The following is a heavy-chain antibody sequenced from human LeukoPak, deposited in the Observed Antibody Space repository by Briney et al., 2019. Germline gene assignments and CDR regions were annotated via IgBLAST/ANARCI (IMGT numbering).Heavy chain of an antibody. CDR1: GLTFIIYW. J-gene: IGHJ4*02. D-gene: IGHD3-22*01. CDR3: ARGHHFYDSSAYYY. V-gene: IGHV3-74*01. Sequence: QPGGSLRLSCAASGLTFIIYWMHWVRQAPGKGLVWVSRINSDGSTTSYAASVKGRFTISRDTAKNTLYLQMNSLRAEDTAVYYCARGHHFYDSSAYYYWGQGTLVTVSS. CDR2: INSDGSTT.